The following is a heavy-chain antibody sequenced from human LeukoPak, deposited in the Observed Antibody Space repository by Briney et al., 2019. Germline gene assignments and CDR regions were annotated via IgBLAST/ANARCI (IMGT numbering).Heavy chain of an antibody. CDR1: GFTFGDYA. CDR2: IRSKAYGGTT. Sequence: GGSLRLSCPAAGFTFGDYAMSWFRQAPGKGREWVGFIRSKAYGGTTEYAASVKGRFTIARDDSNSIAYLQMNSLKTEDTAVYYCTSAYCGGDCYWADYWGQGTLVTVSS. J-gene: IGHJ4*02. V-gene: IGHV3-49*03. D-gene: IGHD2-21*02. CDR3: TSAYCGGDCYWADY.